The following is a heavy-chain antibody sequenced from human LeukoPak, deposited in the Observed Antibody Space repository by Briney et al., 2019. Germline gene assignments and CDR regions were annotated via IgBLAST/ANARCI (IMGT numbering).Heavy chain of an antibody. Sequence: SETLSLTCTVSGGSISSGGYYWSWIRQPPGKGLEWIGYIYHSGSTYYNPSLKSRVTISVDTSKNQFSLKLSSVTAADTAVYYCARGGHYDFWSGLGPFYYYYYMDVWGKGTTVTVSS. V-gene: IGHV4-30-2*01. CDR3: ARGGHYDFWSGLGPFYYYYYMDV. CDR1: GGSISSGGYY. D-gene: IGHD3-3*01. J-gene: IGHJ6*03. CDR2: IYHSGST.